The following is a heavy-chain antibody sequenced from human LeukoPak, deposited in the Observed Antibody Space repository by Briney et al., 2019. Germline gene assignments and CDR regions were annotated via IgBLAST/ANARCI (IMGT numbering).Heavy chain of an antibody. J-gene: IGHJ4*02. CDR3: AKAGHYGSGSYYSDY. D-gene: IGHD3-10*01. CDR1: GFIFSSYA. Sequence: GGSLRLSCAASGFIFSSYAMTWVRQAPGRGLEWLSTTSGSGTTTYYVDSVKGRFTVSRDNSKNTLYLQMSSLRAGDTAVYYCAKAGHYGSGSYYSDYWGRGTLVTVSS. V-gene: IGHV3-23*01. CDR2: TSGSGTTT.